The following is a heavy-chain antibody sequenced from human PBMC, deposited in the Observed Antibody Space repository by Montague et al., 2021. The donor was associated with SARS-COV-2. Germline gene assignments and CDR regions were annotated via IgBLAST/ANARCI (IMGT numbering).Heavy chain of an antibody. D-gene: IGHD3-3*01. V-gene: IGHV4-31*03. CDR1: GGSISSGGYY. CDR2: NYYSGST. J-gene: IGHJ4*02. CDR3: ARASGKKTIFGVVISYFDY. Sequence: TLSLTCTVSGGSISSGGYYWSWIRQHPGKGLEWIGYNYYSGSTYYNPSLKSRVTISVDTSKNQFSLKLSSVTAADTAVYYCARASGKKTIFGVVISYFDYWGQGTLVTVSS.